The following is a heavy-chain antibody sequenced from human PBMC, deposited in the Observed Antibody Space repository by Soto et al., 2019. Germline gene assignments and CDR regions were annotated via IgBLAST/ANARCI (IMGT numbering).Heavy chain of an antibody. D-gene: IGHD6-19*01. J-gene: IGHJ4*02. V-gene: IGHV4-4*02. CDR1: GGSISSSDW. Sequence: QVHLQESGPGLVKPSGTLSLICAVSGGSISSSDWWTWVRQSPGKGLEWIGEISHGGSTNYNPSLKSRVTMSVDKSKTYYSLNLSSVTAADTAVYYCATWGIAVAGTRSDYWGQGTLVTVSS. CDR3: ATWGIAVAGTRSDY. CDR2: ISHGGST.